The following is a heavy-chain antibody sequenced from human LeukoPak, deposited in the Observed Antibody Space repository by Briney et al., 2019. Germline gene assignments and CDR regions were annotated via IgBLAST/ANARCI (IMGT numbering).Heavy chain of an antibody. CDR2: INPSGDST. D-gene: IGHD4-17*01. CDR3: ASRATVTTNSQVDF. CDR1: GYTFTSYH. Sequence: ASVKVSCKASGYTFTSYHIYWVRQAPGQGLGWMGVINPSGDSTTYAQKFQGRVTMTRDTSTSTVYMELFSLRSGDTAVYYCASRATVTTNSQVDFWGQGTLVTVSS. V-gene: IGHV1-46*01. J-gene: IGHJ4*02.